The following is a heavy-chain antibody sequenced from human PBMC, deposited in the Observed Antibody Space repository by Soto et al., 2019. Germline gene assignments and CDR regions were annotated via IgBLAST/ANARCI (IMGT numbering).Heavy chain of an antibody. CDR2: LSDIGGSL. Sequence: PGGSLRLSCTASGFTFNRHAMTWVRQAPGKGLEWFSGLSDIGGSLYYADSVKGRFTISRDNSMNTLYLQMNTLRAEDTAVYYCAKVSSAWYAGFFDLWGQGTLVTVSS. D-gene: IGHD2-8*01. V-gene: IGHV3-23*01. CDR3: AKVSSAWYAGFFDL. J-gene: IGHJ4*02. CDR1: GFTFNRHA.